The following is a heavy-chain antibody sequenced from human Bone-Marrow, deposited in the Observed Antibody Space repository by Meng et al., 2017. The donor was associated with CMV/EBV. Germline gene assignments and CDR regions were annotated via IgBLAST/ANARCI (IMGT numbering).Heavy chain of an antibody. CDR1: GFTVSSNY. D-gene: IGHD1-26*01. Sequence: GESLKISCAASGFTVSSNYMSWVRQAPGKGLEWVSAISGSGGSTYYADSVKGRFTISRDNSKNTLYLQMNSLRAEDTAVYYCAPRVVGANWGQGTLATFSS. J-gene: IGHJ1*01. V-gene: IGHV3-23*01. CDR3: APRVVGAN. CDR2: ISGSGGST.